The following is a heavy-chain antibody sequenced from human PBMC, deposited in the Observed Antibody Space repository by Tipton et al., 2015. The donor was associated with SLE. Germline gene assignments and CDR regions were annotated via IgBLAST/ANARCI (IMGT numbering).Heavy chain of an antibody. V-gene: IGHV4-59*01. Sequence: TLSLTCTVSGGSITSYYWSWIRQPPEKGLEWVGNMHYSGSTNYNPSLKSRVTISVDTSKNEFSLKLSSVTAADTAVYYCARSSASGFYYMDVWGKGTTVTVSS. D-gene: IGHD3-10*01. CDR1: GGSITSYY. CDR3: ARSSASGFYYMDV. J-gene: IGHJ6*03. CDR2: MHYSGST.